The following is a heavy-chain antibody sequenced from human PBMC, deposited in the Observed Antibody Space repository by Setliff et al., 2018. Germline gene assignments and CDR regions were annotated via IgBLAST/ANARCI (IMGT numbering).Heavy chain of an antibody. J-gene: IGHJ4*02. CDR3: ARLPNYVWGSPVDY. CDR2: IFYSGRT. Sequence: SETLSLTCTVSGASITNINYYWGLIRQPPGKGLEWIGSIFYSGRTFYNPSLKSRVTISVDTSKNQFSLALSSVAAADTAVYYCARLPNYVWGSPVDYWGQGTLVTVSS. V-gene: IGHV4-39*01. CDR1: GASITNINYY. D-gene: IGHD3-16*01.